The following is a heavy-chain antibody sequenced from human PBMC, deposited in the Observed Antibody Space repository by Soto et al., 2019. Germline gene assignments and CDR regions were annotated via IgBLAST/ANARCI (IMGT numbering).Heavy chain of an antibody. V-gene: IGHV5-51*01. Sequence: PGESLKISCKVSGYSFSSYWIGWVRQMPGKGLEWMGIIYPGDSDTKYSPSFQGQVTISADKSISTAYLQWSSLKASDTAMYYCGSPSSSTKYYMDVWGKGTTVTVSS. D-gene: IGHD2-2*01. J-gene: IGHJ6*03. CDR1: GYSFSSYW. CDR2: IYPGDSDT. CDR3: GSPSSSTKYYMDV.